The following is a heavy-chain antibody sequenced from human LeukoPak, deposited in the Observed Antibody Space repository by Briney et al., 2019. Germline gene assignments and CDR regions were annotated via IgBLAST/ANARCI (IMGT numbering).Heavy chain of an antibody. J-gene: IGHJ4*02. V-gene: IGHV4-38-2*02. CDR1: GYSISSGFY. CDR3: ARNDYGGAY. CDR2: VYHGGSS. Sequence: SETLSLTCTVSGYSISSGFYWGWIRQPPGKGLEWIGNVYHGGSSYYNPSLNSRVTISVDTSKNQFSLKLSSVTAADTAVYYCARNDYGGAYWGQGTLVTVSS. D-gene: IGHD4-17*01.